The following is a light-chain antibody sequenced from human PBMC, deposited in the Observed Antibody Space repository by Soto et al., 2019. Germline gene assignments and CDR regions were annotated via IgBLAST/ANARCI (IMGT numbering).Light chain of an antibody. CDR2: AAY. CDR1: QGSSSY. Sequence: IQLTQSPSSLSASVGDRVTITCRASQGSSSYLAWYQQKPGKAPKLLIYAAYTLQSGVPSRFSGSGSGTDFTLTINSLQPEDFATYYCQQLNSYPITFSQGTRLEIK. CDR3: QQLNSYPIT. J-gene: IGKJ5*01. V-gene: IGKV1-9*01.